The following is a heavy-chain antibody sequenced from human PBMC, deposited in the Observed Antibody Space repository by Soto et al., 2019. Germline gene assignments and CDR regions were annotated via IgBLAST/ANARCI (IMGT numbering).Heavy chain of an antibody. V-gene: IGHV3-13*05. Sequence: GGSLLLSCAPSVFTFSNFDMHWVRQVPGKGLEWVSAIGAARDPYYLGSVKGRFTISRENAKNSVYLQMNDLRAGDSAVYYCARAYTGRLPRRADYYYAMDVWGQGTTVTVSS. CDR2: IGAARDP. J-gene: IGHJ6*02. CDR3: ARAYTGRLPRRADYYYAMDV. CDR1: VFTFSNFD. D-gene: IGHD2-2*02.